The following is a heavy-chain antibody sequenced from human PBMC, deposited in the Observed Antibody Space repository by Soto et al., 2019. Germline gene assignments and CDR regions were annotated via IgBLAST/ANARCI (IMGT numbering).Heavy chain of an antibody. D-gene: IGHD6-6*01. CDR3: ARGLRRRRSTIAARPEGPGIWFDP. CDR1: GYTFTSYD. CDR2: MNPNSGNT. Sequence: ASVKVSCKASGYTFTSYDINWVRQATGQGLEWMGWMNPNSGNTGYAQKFQGRVTMTRNTSISTAYMELSSLRSEDTAVYYCARGLRRRRSTIAARPEGPGIWFDPWGQGTLVTVSS. V-gene: IGHV1-8*01. J-gene: IGHJ5*02.